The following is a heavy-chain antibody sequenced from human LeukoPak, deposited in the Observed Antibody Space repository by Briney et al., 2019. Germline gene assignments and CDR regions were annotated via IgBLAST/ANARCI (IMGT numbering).Heavy chain of an antibody. V-gene: IGHV3-53*01. CDR2: IYSGGST. Sequence: GGSLRLSCAASGFTVSSNYMSWVRQAPGKGLEWVSVIYSGGSTYYADSVKGRFTISRDNSKNTLCLQMNSLRAEDTAVYYCAKDTAMVRGHYYGMDVWGQGTTVTVSS. D-gene: IGHD5-18*01. J-gene: IGHJ6*02. CDR3: AKDTAMVRGHYYGMDV. CDR1: GFTVSSNY.